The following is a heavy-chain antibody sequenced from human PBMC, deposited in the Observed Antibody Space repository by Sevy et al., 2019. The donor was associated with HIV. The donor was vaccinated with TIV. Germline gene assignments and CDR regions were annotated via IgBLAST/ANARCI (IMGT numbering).Heavy chain of an antibody. CDR1: GFTFSTFG. J-gene: IGHJ3*01. CDR2: IWSDGRNK. D-gene: IGHD7-27*01. CDR3: MKELGPFNAFDV. Sequence: GGFLRLSCVASGFTFSTFGMHWVRQAPGKGLEWMAVIWSDGRNKYYADSVKGRFTFSRDNSKNRLSLQMNSLRAEDTAVYYCMKELGPFNAFDVWGRGTMVTVSS. V-gene: IGHV3-33*06.